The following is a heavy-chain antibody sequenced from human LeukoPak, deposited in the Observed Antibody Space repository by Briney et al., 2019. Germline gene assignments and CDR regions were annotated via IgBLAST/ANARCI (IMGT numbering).Heavy chain of an antibody. CDR3: AVSIAARPGGFDY. CDR2: IYYSGST. Sequence: SETLSLTCTASGGSISSYYWSWIRQPPGKGLEWIGYIYYSGSTNYNPSLKSRVTISVDTSKNQFSLKLSSVTAADTAVYYCAVSIAARPGGFDYWGQGTLVTVSS. CDR1: GGSISSYY. J-gene: IGHJ4*02. D-gene: IGHD6-6*01. V-gene: IGHV4-59*01.